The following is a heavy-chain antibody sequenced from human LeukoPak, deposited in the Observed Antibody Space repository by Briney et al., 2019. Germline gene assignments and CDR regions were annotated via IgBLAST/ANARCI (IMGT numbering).Heavy chain of an antibody. CDR3: ARGGTLVQGVTILYGMDV. D-gene: IGHD3-10*01. Sequence: ASLKVSCKTSGYSFSTFDINWVRQATGQGLEWMGWMNPNSGNTNYAQKFQGRLTMTRDTPISTAYMELSSLRSEDTAVYYCARGGTLVQGVTILYGMDVWGQGTTVTVSS. CDR2: MNPNSGNT. V-gene: IGHV1-8*01. J-gene: IGHJ6*02. CDR1: GYSFSTFD.